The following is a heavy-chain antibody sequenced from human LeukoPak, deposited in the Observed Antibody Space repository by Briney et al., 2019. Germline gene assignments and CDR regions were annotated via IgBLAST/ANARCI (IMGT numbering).Heavy chain of an antibody. CDR2: ISYDGSNK. J-gene: IGHJ4*02. CDR1: GFTFSNYW. Sequence: GGSLRLSCAASGFTFSNYWMSWVRQTPGEGLEWVAVISYDGSNKYYADSVKGRFTISRDNSKNTLYLQMNSLRAEDTALYYCAKDVSSGWFNYWGQGTLVTVSS. CDR3: AKDVSSGWFNY. D-gene: IGHD6-19*01. V-gene: IGHV3-30*18.